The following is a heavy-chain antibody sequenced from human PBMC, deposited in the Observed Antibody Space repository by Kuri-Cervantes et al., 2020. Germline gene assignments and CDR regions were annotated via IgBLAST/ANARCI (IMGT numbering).Heavy chain of an antibody. D-gene: IGHD1-26*01. CDR2: IYYSGST. V-gene: IGHV4-39*07. CDR3: ARAGEWELGGFDY. J-gene: IGHJ4*02. CDR1: GGSISSSSYY. Sequence: ESLKISCTVSGGSISSSSYYWGWIRQPPGKGLEWIGSIYYSGSTYYNPSLKSRVTISVDTSKNQFSLKLSSVTAADTAVYYCARAGEWELGGFDYWGQGTLVTVSS.